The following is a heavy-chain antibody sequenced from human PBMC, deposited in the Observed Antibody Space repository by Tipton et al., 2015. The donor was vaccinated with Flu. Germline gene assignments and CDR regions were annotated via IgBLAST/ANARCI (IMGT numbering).Heavy chain of an antibody. D-gene: IGHD2-21*01. Sequence: SLRLSCTASGFIFSDSWMSWVRQAPGKGLEWLANIKQDGSVKYYVDSVKGRFTISRDNAKNSLYLQMNSLRAEDTAVYYCARQLGGGDCYWGQGTLVTVSS. CDR2: IKQDGSVK. CDR1: GFIFSDSW. V-gene: IGHV3-7*03. CDR3: ARQLGGGDCY. J-gene: IGHJ4*02.